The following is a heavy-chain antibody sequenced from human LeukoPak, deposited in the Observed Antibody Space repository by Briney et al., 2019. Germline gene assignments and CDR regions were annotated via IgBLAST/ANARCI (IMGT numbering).Heavy chain of an antibody. CDR3: AKRVPYSSSSVYFDS. D-gene: IGHD6-6*01. CDR2: IADTGSDT. CDR1: GFTFITYG. V-gene: IGHV3-23*01. Sequence: PGGSLRLSCAASGFTFITYGMSWVRQAPGKGPEWVSAIADTGSDTYYADSVKGRFTISRDNSNNTLHLQMNSLTADDTAIDFCAKRVPYSSSSVYFDSWGQGTLVTVSS. J-gene: IGHJ4*02.